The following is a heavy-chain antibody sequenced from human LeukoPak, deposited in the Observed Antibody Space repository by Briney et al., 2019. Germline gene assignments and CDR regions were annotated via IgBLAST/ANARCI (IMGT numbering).Heavy chain of an antibody. Sequence: GGSLRLSCAASGFTFSSYGMHWVRQAPGKGLEWVAFIRYDGSNKYYADSVKGRFTISRDNSKNTLYLQMNSLRAEDTAVYYCAKVLKGSTSCYGDWGQGILVTVSS. V-gene: IGHV3-30*02. CDR3: AKVLKGSTSCYGD. D-gene: IGHD2-2*01. J-gene: IGHJ4*02. CDR2: IRYDGSNK. CDR1: GFTFSSYG.